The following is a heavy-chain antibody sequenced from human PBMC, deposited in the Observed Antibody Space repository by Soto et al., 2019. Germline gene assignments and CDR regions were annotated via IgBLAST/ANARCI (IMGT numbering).Heavy chain of an antibody. Sequence: QVQLQESGPGLVKPSETLSLTCSVPGGSISSYYWTWIRQPPGKGLEWIGHIYYSGSINYNPSLRSRXXIXVXXSKNQFALKLSSVTAADTAVYYCARPNSSGYYFDYWGQGTLVTVSS. J-gene: IGHJ4*02. D-gene: IGHD3-22*01. CDR2: IYYSGSI. CDR3: ARPNSSGYYFDY. CDR1: GGSISSYY. V-gene: IGHV4-59*01.